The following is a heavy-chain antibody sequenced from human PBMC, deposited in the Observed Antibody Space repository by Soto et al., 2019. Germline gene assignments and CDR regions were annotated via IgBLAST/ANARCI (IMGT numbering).Heavy chain of an antibody. J-gene: IGHJ4*02. CDR2: ISNSGGRT. CDR1: GFSFSSYA. V-gene: IGHV3-23*01. CDR3: AKDHHWGYCTTTSCYAALDY. D-gene: IGHD2-2*01. Sequence: EVQLLESGGGLVQPGGSLRLSCAASGFSFSSYAMTWVRQAPGKGLEWVSAISNSGGRTYYAGSVKGRFTISRDDSRNTLYLQMNSLRADDTAVYYGAKDHHWGYCTTTSCYAALDYWGQGTLVTVSS.